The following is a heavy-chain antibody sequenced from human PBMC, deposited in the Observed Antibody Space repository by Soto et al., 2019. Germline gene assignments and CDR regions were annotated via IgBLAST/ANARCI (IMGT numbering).Heavy chain of an antibody. CDR2: ISSSSYI. D-gene: IGHD3-9*01. CDR1: GFTFSSYS. V-gene: IGHV3-21*01. J-gene: IGHJ4*02. Sequence: GGSLRLSCAASGFTFSSYSMNWVRQAPGKGLEWVSSISSSSYIYYADSVKGRFTISRDNAKNSLYLQMNSLRAEDTAVYYCATQMDYNILTGYRPFDYWGQGTLVTVSS. CDR3: ATQMDYNILTGYRPFDY.